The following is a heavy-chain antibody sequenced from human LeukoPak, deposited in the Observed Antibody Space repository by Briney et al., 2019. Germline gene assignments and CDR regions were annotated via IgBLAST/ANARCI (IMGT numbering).Heavy chain of an antibody. D-gene: IGHD3-10*02. V-gene: IGHV3-23*01. CDR2: LSGRGGST. J-gene: IGHJ6*04. CDR3: AELGITMIGGV. Sequence: PGGSLRLSCAASGFTFSDYGISWVRQAPGKGLEGVSTLSGRGGSTFYADSVKGRFTLSRDNSRNTLYLQMNSLRAEDTAVYYCAELGITMIGGVWGKGTTVTISS. CDR1: GFTFSDYG.